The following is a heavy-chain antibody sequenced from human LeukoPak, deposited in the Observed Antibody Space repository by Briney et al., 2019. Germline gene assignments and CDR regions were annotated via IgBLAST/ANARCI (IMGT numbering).Heavy chain of an antibody. J-gene: IGHJ4*02. Sequence: GASLRLSCAASGFTFSNYAMSWVRQAPGKGLEWVSAITGSGSGIYYADSMKSRFTISRDNSKNTLYLQINSLRAEDTAVYYCAKWGDYDVLTGYYVSDYRGQGTLVTVSS. CDR1: GFTFSNYA. V-gene: IGHV3-23*01. D-gene: IGHD3-9*01. CDR3: AKWGDYDVLTGYYVSDY. CDR2: ITGSGSGI.